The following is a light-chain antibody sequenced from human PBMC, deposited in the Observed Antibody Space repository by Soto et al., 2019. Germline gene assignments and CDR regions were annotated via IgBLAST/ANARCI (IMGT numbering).Light chain of an antibody. CDR3: QQSYTTPRT. J-gene: IGKJ1*01. CDR1: QSINTY. Sequence: DIQMTQSPSSLSASVGDRVTVTCRASQSINTYLNWYQQQPGKAPKLLIYPASSLQSGVPSKFSGSGSGTDFTLTISSLQPEDFATYYGQQSYTTPRTFGQGNKVEIK. V-gene: IGKV1-39*01. CDR2: PAS.